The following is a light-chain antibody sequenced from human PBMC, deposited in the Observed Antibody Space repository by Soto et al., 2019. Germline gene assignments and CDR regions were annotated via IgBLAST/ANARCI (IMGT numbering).Light chain of an antibody. J-gene: IGKJ1*01. CDR3: QQSYDMPWT. CDR1: QTVSSSY. CDR2: GAS. V-gene: IGKV3-20*01. Sequence: EIVLTQSPGTLSLSPGERATLSCRASQTVSSSYLAWYQQKPGQAPRLLIYGASTRATGIPGRFSGSASGTDFTLTINSLQPEDFAGYHCQQSYDMPWTFGQGTKVEIK.